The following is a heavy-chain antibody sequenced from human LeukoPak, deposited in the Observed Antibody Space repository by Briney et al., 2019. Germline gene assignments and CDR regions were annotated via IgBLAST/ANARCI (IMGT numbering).Heavy chain of an antibody. J-gene: IGHJ4*02. Sequence: ASVKVSCKVSGYTLTELSMHWVRQAPGKGLEXXXGFDPEDGETIYAQKFQGRVTMTEDTSTDTAYMELSSLRSEDTAVYYCATDPMGGSGWYDDYWGQGTLVTVSS. V-gene: IGHV1-24*01. CDR2: FDPEDGET. D-gene: IGHD6-19*01. CDR3: ATDPMGGSGWYDDY. CDR1: GYTLTELS.